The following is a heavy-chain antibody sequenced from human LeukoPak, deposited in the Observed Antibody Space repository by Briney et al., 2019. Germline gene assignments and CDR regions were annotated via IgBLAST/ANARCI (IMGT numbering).Heavy chain of an antibody. CDR1: GYSFTSYW. CDR2: VYPGDSDT. J-gene: IGHJ3*02. Sequence: PGESLKISCKGSGYSFTSYWIGWVRQMPGKGLEWMGIVYPGDSDTRYSPSFQGQVTISADKSISTAYLQWSSLKASDTAMYYCARLLTSSGYSAAFDIWGQGTMVTVSS. CDR3: ARLLTSSGYSAAFDI. V-gene: IGHV5-51*03. D-gene: IGHD3-22*01.